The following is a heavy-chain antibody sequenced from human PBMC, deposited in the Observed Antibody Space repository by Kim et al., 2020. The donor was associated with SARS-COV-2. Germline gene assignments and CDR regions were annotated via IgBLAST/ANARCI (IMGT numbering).Heavy chain of an antibody. CDR2: INPNSGNT. V-gene: IGHV1-8*02. Sequence: ASVKVSCKASGYTFTSYDINWVRQATGQGLEWVGWINPNSGNTGYAQKFQGRVSMTRDTSISTAYMELSSLRSEDTAVYYCVREGIVVVVAAISGFDYWGQGALVTVSS. CDR1: GYTFTSYD. CDR3: VREGIVVVVAAISGFDY. D-gene: IGHD2-15*01. J-gene: IGHJ4*02.